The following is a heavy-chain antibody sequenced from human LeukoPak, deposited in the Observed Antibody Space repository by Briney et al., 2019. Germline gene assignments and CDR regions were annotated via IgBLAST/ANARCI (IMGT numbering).Heavy chain of an antibody. V-gene: IGHV4-39*07. D-gene: IGHD5-18*01. CDR1: GGSISSSSYY. J-gene: IGHJ4*02. CDR3: ARAALYTYGTWGNFDS. Sequence: SETLSLTCSVSGGSISSSSYYWGWIRQPPGKGLEWIGSIGYSGTTYDDPSLKSRATISMDTSKNQLSLKLSSVTAADTAVYYCARAALYTYGTWGNFDSWGQGILVTVSS. CDR2: IGYSGTT.